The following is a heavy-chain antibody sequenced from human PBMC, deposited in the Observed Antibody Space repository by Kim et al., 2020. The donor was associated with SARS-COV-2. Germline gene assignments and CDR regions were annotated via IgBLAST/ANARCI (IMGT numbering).Heavy chain of an antibody. CDR3: ARGRSTPGC. CDR2: FHYTGIT. CDR1: GDSIYSDY. J-gene: IGHJ4*02. V-gene: IGHV4-59*13. D-gene: IGHD6-19*01. Sequence: SETLSLTCTVSGDSIYSDYWTWIRQPPGKGLEWIGFFHYTGITSYNPSLKSRLTLSVDKSKNHFTLRLNSVSAADTAVYFCARGRSTPGCWGPGTLVTVS.